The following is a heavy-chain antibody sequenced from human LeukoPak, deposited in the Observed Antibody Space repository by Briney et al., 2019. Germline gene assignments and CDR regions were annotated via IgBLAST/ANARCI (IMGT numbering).Heavy chain of an antibody. Sequence: PGESLRLSCAASGFTFSSYWMSWVRQAPGKGLEWVSVIYSGGSTYYADSVKGRFTISRDNSKNTLYLQMNSLRAEDTAVYYCARDRIAVAGTWFDYWGQGTLVTVSS. D-gene: IGHD6-19*01. J-gene: IGHJ4*02. CDR1: GFTFSSYW. V-gene: IGHV3-53*01. CDR2: IYSGGST. CDR3: ARDRIAVAGTWFDY.